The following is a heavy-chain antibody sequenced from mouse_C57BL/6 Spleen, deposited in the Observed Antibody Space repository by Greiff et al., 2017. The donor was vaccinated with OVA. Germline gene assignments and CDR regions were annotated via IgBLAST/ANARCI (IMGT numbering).Heavy chain of an antibody. Sequence: EVQLVESGPGLVKPSQSLSLTCSVTGYSITSGYYWNWIRQFPGNKLEWMGYISYDGSNNYNPSFKNRISITRDTSKNQFFLKLNSVTTEDTATYYCARVSTGFDYWGQGTTLTVSS. CDR1: GYSITSGYY. J-gene: IGHJ2*01. CDR2: ISYDGSN. D-gene: IGHD4-1*02. CDR3: ARVSTGFDY. V-gene: IGHV3-6*01.